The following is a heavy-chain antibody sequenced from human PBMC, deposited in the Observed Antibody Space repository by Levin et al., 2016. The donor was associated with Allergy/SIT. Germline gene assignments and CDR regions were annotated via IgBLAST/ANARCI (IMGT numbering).Heavy chain of an antibody. D-gene: IGHD3-3*01. V-gene: IGHV1-18*04. CDR3: ARVFNYDFWNGYNDY. CDR2: ISAYNGNT. J-gene: IGHJ4*02. CDR1: GYTFTSYG. Sequence: ASVKVSCKASGYTFTSYGISWVRQAPGQGLEWMGWISAYNGNTEYAQKVQDRVTLTTDTSTSTAYMELRSLRSDDTAVYYCARVFNYDFWNGYNDYWGQGTLVTVSS.